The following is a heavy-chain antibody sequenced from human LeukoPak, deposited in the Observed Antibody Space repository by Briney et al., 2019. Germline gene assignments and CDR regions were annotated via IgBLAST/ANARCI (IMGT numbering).Heavy chain of an antibody. CDR3: ARHVPPGIAAAGSLDY. D-gene: IGHD6-13*01. V-gene: IGHV4-39*01. CDR2: IYYSGST. J-gene: IGHJ4*02. Sequence: SETLSLTCTVSGGSISSSSYYWGWIRQPPGKGLEWIGSIYYSGSTYYNPSLKSRVTISVDTSKNQFSLKLSSATAADTAVYYCARHVPPGIAAAGSLDYWGQGTLVTVSS. CDR1: GGSISSSSYY.